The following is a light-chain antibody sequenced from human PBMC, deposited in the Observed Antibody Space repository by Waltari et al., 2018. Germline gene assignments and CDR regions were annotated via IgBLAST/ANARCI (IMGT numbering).Light chain of an antibody. Sequence: DVVMTQSPLSLPVIFGQTASITCRSSQSLVHSDGRTYLNWFQQRPGQSPRRLIYKVSNRDSVVPDRFSGSGSGTEFTLEISRVEAADVAVYYCMQGTYWPRTFGQGTKLEIE. CDR3: MQGTYWPRT. J-gene: IGKJ2*01. CDR2: KVS. V-gene: IGKV2-30*02. CDR1: QSLVHSDGRTY.